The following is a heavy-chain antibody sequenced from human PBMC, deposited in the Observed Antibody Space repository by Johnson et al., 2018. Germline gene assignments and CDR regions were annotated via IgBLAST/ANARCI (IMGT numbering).Heavy chain of an antibody. D-gene: IGHD2-21*02. Sequence: QVQLVQAGAEVKKAGSSVKVSCKASGYTFTSYNIHWVRQATGQGLEWMGWMSPNSGNTGFAQKFQGRVTMTRNTSINTAYMELSSLRSDDSAVYYCASGPSCGDDCFSYWGQGTLVTVSS. J-gene: IGHJ4*02. CDR1: GYTFTSYN. V-gene: IGHV1-8*01. CDR3: ASGPSCGDDCFSY. CDR2: MSPNSGNT.